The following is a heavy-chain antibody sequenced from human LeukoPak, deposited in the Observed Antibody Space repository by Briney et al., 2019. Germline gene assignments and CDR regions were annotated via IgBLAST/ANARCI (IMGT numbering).Heavy chain of an antibody. CDR2: INHSGST. V-gene: IGHV4-34*01. J-gene: IGHJ5*02. CDR3: ARGQWEIRFDP. Sequence: ASETLSLTCAVYGGSFSGYYWSWIRQPPGKGLEWIGEINHSGSTNYNPSLKSRATTSVDTSKNQYSLKLNSVTAADTAVYYCARGQWEIRFDPWGQGTLVTVSS. D-gene: IGHD1-26*01. CDR1: GGSFSGYY.